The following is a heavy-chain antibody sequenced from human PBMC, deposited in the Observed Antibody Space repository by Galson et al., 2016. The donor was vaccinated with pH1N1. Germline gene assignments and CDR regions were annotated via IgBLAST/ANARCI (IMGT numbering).Heavy chain of an antibody. CDR2: IVVGSGDT. J-gene: IGHJ6*03. CDR1: GLTLRNSA. D-gene: IGHD3-9*01. Sequence: SVKVSCKASGLTLRNSAVQWLRQARGQRPEWIGWIVVGSGDTNYAQKFQKRVTITRDMSTKTTYMELSNLRSEDTAVYYCAASPDDILEDGPNYYYLDVWVKGATVTVSS. CDR3: AASPDDILEDGPNYYYLDV. V-gene: IGHV1-58*01.